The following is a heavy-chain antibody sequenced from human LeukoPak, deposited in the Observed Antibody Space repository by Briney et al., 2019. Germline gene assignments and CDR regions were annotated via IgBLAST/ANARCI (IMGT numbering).Heavy chain of an antibody. V-gene: IGHV3-48*03. CDR3: ARSQPTIAVYYFDY. D-gene: IGHD6-19*01. J-gene: IGHJ4*02. CDR1: GFTFSSYE. CDR2: ISSSGSTI. Sequence: GGSLRLSCAASGFTFSSYEMNWVRQAPGKGLEWVSYISSSGSTIYYADSVKGRFTISRDNAKNSLYLQMNSLRPEDTAVYYCARSQPTIAVYYFDYWGQGTLVTVSS.